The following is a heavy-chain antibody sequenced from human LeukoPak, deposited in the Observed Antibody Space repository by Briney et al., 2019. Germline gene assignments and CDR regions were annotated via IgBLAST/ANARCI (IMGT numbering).Heavy chain of an antibody. J-gene: IGHJ4*02. V-gene: IGHV3-15*05. CDR2: IKSKTDGGTT. Sequence: RPGGSLRLSCAASGFTFSNAWMSWVRQAPGKGLEWVGRIKSKTDGGTTDYAAPVKGRFTISRDDSKNTLYLQMNSLRAEDTAVYYCAREGMITFGGFDYWGQGTLVTVSS. D-gene: IGHD3-16*01. CDR3: AREGMITFGGFDY. CDR1: GFTFSNAW.